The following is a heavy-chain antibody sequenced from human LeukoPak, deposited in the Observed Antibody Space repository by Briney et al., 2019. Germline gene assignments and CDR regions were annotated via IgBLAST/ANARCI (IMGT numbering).Heavy chain of an antibody. J-gene: IGHJ4*02. V-gene: IGHV3-30*03. D-gene: IGHD5-12*01. CDR2: ISYDGSNK. CDR1: GFTFSNYG. Sequence: GGSLRLSCAASGFTFSNYGMHWVRQAPGKGLEWVVVISYDGSNKYYADSVKDRFSISRDSSKKTLYLQMNSLRAEDTAVYYCARDSTLRHFDYWGQGTLVTVSS. CDR3: ARDSTLRHFDY.